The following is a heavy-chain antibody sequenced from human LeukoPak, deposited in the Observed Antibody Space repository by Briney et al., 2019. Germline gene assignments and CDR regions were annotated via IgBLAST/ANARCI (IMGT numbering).Heavy chain of an antibody. J-gene: IGHJ4*02. CDR3: ARELLAAAGQLDY. D-gene: IGHD6-13*01. V-gene: IGHV3-7*01. CDR1: GFTFSSYW. Sequence: GGSLRLSCAASGFTFSSYWMSWVRQAPGKGLEWVANIKQDGSEKYYVDSVKGRFTISRDNAKNSLYLQMNSLRAEDTAVYYCARELLAAAGQLDYWGQGTLVTVSS. CDR2: IKQDGSEK.